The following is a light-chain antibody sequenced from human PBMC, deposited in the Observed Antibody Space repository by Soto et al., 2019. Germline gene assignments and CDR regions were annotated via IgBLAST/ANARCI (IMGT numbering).Light chain of an antibody. CDR3: SSYTSSSTLV. CDR2: EVS. Sequence: QSVLTQPASVSGSPGQSITISCTGTSSDVGGYNYVSWYQQHPGKGPRLMIYEVSNRPSGVSNRFSGSKSGNTASLTISGLQVEDEADYYCSSYTSSSTLVFGGGTKVTVL. V-gene: IGLV2-14*01. J-gene: IGLJ2*01. CDR1: SSDVGGYNY.